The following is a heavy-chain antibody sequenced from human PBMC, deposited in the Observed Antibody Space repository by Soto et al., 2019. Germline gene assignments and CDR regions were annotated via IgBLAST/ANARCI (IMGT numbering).Heavy chain of an antibody. Sequence: GASVKVSCKASGGTFSSYAISWVRQAPGQGLEWMGGIIPIFGTANYAQKFQGRVTITADESTSTAYMELSSLRSEDTAVYYCARQSYYDSSGYYITGPSDYWGQGTLVT. CDR2: IIPIFGTA. CDR3: ARQSYYDSSGYYITGPSDY. J-gene: IGHJ4*02. D-gene: IGHD3-22*01. V-gene: IGHV1-69*13. CDR1: GGTFSSYA.